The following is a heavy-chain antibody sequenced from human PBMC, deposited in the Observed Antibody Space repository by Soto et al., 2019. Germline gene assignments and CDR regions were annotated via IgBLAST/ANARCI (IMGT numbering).Heavy chain of an antibody. V-gene: IGHV3-53*02. CDR3: AREEAVVVPAAYLDYYYGMDV. J-gene: IGHJ6*02. D-gene: IGHD2-2*01. Sequence: EVQLVETGGGLIQPGGSLRLSCAASGFTVSSNYMSWVRQAPGKGLEWVSVIYSGGSTYYADSVKGRFTISRDNSKNTLYLQMNSLRAEDTAVYYCAREEAVVVPAAYLDYYYGMDVWGQGTTVTVSS. CDR1: GFTVSSNY. CDR2: IYSGGST.